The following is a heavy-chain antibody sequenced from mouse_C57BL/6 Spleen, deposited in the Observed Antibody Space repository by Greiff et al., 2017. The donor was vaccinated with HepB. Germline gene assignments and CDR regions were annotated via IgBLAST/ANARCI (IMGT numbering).Heavy chain of an antibody. CDR3: ARYGSSPYAMDY. V-gene: IGHV2-6*03. J-gene: IGHJ4*01. CDR1: GFSLTSYD. CDR2: IWSDGST. Sequence: VKLEESGPGLVAPSQSLSITCTVSGFSLTSYDVHWVRQPPGKGLEWLVVIWSDGSTTYNSALKSRLSISKDNSKSQVFLKMNSLQTDDTAMYYCARYGSSPYAMDYWGQGTSVTVSS. D-gene: IGHD1-1*01.